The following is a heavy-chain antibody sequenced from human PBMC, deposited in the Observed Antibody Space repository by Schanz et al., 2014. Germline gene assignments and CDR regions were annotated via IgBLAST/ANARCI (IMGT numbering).Heavy chain of an antibody. CDR3: AKVDRTRYYAMDV. J-gene: IGHJ6*02. CDR1: GYTFTSYY. D-gene: IGHD3-9*01. Sequence: QVQLVQSGAEVKKPGASVKVSCKASGYTFTSYYMHWVRQAPGQGLEWMGIINPSGGSTNYAQKFRGRVTMTRDTSTSTVYMEVSGLRSEDTAVYYCAKVDRTRYYAMDVWGQGTTVTVSS. V-gene: IGHV1-46*01. CDR2: INPSGGST.